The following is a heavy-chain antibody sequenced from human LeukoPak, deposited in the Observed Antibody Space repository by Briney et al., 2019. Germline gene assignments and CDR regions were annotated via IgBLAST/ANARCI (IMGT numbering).Heavy chain of an antibody. CDR3: ARDFTMVRGVIDY. Sequence: GGSLRLSCAASGFTFSSYWMHWVRQAPGKGLVWVSRINSDGSSTSYADSVKGRFTISRDDAKNTLYLQMNSLRAEDTAVYYCARDFTMVRGVIDYWGQGTLVTVSS. J-gene: IGHJ4*02. D-gene: IGHD3-10*01. CDR2: INSDGSST. V-gene: IGHV3-74*01. CDR1: GFTFSSYW.